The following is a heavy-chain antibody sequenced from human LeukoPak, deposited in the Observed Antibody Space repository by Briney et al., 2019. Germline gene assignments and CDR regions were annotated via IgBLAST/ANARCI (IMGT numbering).Heavy chain of an antibody. CDR3: ARQYCSSTSCYWSGNDAFDI. D-gene: IGHD2-2*01. CDR1: GFTFSTYS. Sequence: GGSLRLSCAASGFTFSTYSMNWVRQAPGQGLEWVSYISSSSSAIYYADSVKGRFTISRDNAKNSLYLQMNSLRDEDTAVYYCARQYCSSTSCYWSGNDAFDIWGQGTMVIVSS. J-gene: IGHJ3*02. V-gene: IGHV3-48*02. CDR2: ISSSSSAI.